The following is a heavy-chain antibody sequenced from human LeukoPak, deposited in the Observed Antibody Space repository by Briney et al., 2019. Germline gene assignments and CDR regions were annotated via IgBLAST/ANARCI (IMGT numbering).Heavy chain of an antibody. V-gene: IGHV5-51*01. J-gene: IGHJ4*02. CDR1: GYSFTSYW. Sequence: GESLKISCKGSGYSFTSYWIGWVRQMPGKGPEWMGSIYPGDSDTRYSPSLQGQVTISADKSISTAYLQWSSLKASDTAMYYCARIAHDSIGPKYYFDYWGQGTLVTVSS. CDR2: IYPGDSDT. D-gene: IGHD3-22*01. CDR3: ARIAHDSIGPKYYFDY.